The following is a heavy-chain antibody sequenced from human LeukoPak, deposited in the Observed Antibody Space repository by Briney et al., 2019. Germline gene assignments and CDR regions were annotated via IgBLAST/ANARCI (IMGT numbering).Heavy chain of an antibody. V-gene: IGHV3-30*18. CDR2: ISYDGSNK. J-gene: IGHJ5*02. Sequence: GRSLGLSCAASGFTFSSYGMHWVRQAPGKGLEWVAVISYDGSNKYYADSVKGRFTISRDNSKNTLYLQMNSLRAEDTAVYYCAKDPRITIFGVVPPDNWFDPWGQGTLVTVSS. CDR3: AKDPRITIFGVVPPDNWFDP. D-gene: IGHD3-3*01. CDR1: GFTFSSYG.